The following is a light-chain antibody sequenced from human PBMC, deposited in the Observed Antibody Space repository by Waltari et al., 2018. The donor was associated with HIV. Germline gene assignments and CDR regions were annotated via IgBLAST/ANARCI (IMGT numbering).Light chain of an antibody. CDR3: QQRSNWLT. Sequence: EIVLTQSQATLSLSPGERATLSCRASQSVGSYLAWYQQKPGQAPRLLIYDESKRATGIPARFSGSGSGTDFTLTISSLEPEDFAVYYCQQRSNWLTFGGGTKVEIK. CDR1: QSVGSY. J-gene: IGKJ4*01. CDR2: DES. V-gene: IGKV3-11*01.